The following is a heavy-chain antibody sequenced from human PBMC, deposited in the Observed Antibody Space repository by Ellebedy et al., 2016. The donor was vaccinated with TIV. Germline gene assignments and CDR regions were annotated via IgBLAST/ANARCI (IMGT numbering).Heavy chain of an antibody. J-gene: IGHJ6*02. CDR1: GFTFSSYS. CDR2: ISSSSSYI. D-gene: IGHD2-2*01. CDR3: ARDSLGYCSSTSCLRIYYYYYYYGMDV. Sequence: GGSLRLXXAASGFTFSSYSMNWVRQAPGKGLEWVSSISSSSSYIYYADSVKGRFTISRDNAKNSLYLQMNSLRAEDTAVYYCARDSLGYCSSTSCLRIYYYYYYYGMDVWGQGTTVTVSS. V-gene: IGHV3-21*01.